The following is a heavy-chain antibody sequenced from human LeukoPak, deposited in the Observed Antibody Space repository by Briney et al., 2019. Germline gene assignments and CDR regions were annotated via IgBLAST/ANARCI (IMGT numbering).Heavy chain of an antibody. D-gene: IGHD6-19*01. CDR2: IYYGATT. CDR3: AGLLIAVTGTGRVEY. CDR1: GGSISSSSYY. Sequence: SETLSLTCTASGGSISSSSYYWGWIRQPPGKGLEWIGNIYYGATTYYNASLKSRVTFSVDTSKNQFSLNLSSVTAADTAVYYCAGLLIAVTGTGRVEYWGQGTPVTVSS. V-gene: IGHV4-39*01. J-gene: IGHJ4*02.